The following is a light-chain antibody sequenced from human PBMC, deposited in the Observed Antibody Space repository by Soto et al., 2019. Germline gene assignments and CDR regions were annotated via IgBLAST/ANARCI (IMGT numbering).Light chain of an antibody. CDR2: DND. CDR3: LTWDSSLSVAV. CDR1: SANIGNNY. V-gene: IGLV1-51*01. Sequence: QTVVTQPPSVSAAPGQKVTISCSGSSANIGNNYVSWYHQVPGTAPKVVIYDNDQRPSGIPDRFSGSKSGTSATLGITGLQTGDEADYYCLTWDSSLSVAVFGGGTKLTVL. J-gene: IGLJ2*01.